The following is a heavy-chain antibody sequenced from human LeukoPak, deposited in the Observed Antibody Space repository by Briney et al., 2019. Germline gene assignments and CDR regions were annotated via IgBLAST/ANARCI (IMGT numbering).Heavy chain of an antibody. CDR2: IHTSGST. CDR1: GDSISSYY. V-gene: IGHV4-4*07. Sequence: SETLSLTCTVSGDSISSYYWSWIRQPAGKGLEWIGRIHTSGSTNYNPSLKSRVTMSVDTSKNQFSLKLSSVTAADTAVYYCARLFRTRFNAVVTADFDIWGQGTMVTVSS. CDR3: ARLFRTRFNAVVTADFDI. J-gene: IGHJ3*02. D-gene: IGHD2-21*02.